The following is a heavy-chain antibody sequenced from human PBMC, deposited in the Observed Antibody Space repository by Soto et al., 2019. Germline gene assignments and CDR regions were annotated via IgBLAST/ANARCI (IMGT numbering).Heavy chain of an antibody. V-gene: IGHV4-31*03. CDR3: ARDTGLAPTVWGY. Sequence: QVQLQESGPGLVKPSQTLSLTCSVSGDSIRGGGHYWNWIRQFPGKGLEWIGYVYHSGSTHYNPRPSGRLTISIETSKNQFSLRLISVTAADTALYYCARDTGLAPTVWGYWGHGTQVTVSS. CDR2: VYHSGST. D-gene: IGHD7-27*01. J-gene: IGHJ4*03. CDR1: GDSIRGGGHY.